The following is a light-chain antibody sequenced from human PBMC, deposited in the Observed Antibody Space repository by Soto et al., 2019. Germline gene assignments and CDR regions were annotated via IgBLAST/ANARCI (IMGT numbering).Light chain of an antibody. CDR2: GAS. CDR3: QQYGSSPTWT. V-gene: IGKV3-20*01. CDR1: QSVSSSY. Sequence: ENVLTQSPDTLSLSPWERATLSCRASQSVSSSYLAWYQQKPGQAPRLLIYGASTRATGTPARFSGSGSGTDFTLTISRLEPEDFAVYYCQQYGSSPTWTFGQGTKVDIK. J-gene: IGKJ1*01.